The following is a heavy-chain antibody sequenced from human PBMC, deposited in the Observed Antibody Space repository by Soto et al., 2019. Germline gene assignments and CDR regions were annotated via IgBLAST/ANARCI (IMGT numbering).Heavy chain of an antibody. CDR3: ARESAVTKGRDAFDI. Sequence: PSETLSLTCPVSGGSISSYYWSWIRQPPGKGLELIGYIYYSGSTNYNPSLKSRVTISVDTSKNQFSLKLSSVTAADTAVYYCARESAVTKGRDAFDIWGQRTMVNVS. CDR1: GGSISSYY. D-gene: IGHD4-17*01. V-gene: IGHV4-59*01. CDR2: IYYSGST. J-gene: IGHJ3*02.